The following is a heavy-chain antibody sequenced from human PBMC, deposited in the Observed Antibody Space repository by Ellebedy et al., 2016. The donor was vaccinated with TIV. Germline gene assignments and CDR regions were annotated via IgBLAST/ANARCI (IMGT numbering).Heavy chain of an antibody. J-gene: IGHJ6*03. CDR3: GRQFPKSAYYYYMDV. CDR1: GFTFGDYG. Sequence: GESLKISXTTSGFTFGDYGMSWFRQAPGKGLEWVGLITSKPYGGTTKYAASVKGRFTIPRDDSKSIAYLQMSSLKIEDTAVYYCGRQFPKSAYYYYMDVWGKGTTVTVSS. D-gene: IGHD2-21*01. V-gene: IGHV3-49*03. CDR2: ITSKPYGGTT.